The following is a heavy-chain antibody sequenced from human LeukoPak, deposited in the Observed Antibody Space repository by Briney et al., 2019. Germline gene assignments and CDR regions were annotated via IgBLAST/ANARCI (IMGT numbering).Heavy chain of an antibody. V-gene: IGHV4-59*01. CDR3: TRDLSPNCSGGSCYSGYFDY. CDR1: GGSISSYY. D-gene: IGHD2-15*01. Sequence: SETLSLTCTVSGGSISSYYWSWIRQPPGKGLEWIGYIYYSGSTNYNPSLKSRVTISVDTSKNQFSLKLSSVTAADTAVYYCTRDLSPNCSGGSCYSGYFDYWGQGTLVTVSS. CDR2: IYYSGST. J-gene: IGHJ4*02.